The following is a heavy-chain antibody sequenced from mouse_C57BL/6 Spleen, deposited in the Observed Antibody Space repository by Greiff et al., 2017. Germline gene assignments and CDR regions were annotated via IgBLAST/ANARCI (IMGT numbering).Heavy chain of an antibody. CDR2: IYPGDGDT. CDR3: ARSRDGDY. V-gene: IGHV1-82*01. Sequence: QVQLKESGPELVKPGASVKISCKASGYAFSSSWMNWVKQRPGKGLEWIGRIYPGDGDTNYNGKFKGKATLTADKSSSTAYMQLSSLTSEDSAVYFCARSRDGDYWGQGTTLTVSS. CDR1: GYAFSSSW. J-gene: IGHJ2*01. D-gene: IGHD2-3*01.